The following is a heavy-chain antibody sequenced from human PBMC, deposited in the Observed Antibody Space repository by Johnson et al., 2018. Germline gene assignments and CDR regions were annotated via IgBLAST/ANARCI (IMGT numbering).Heavy chain of an antibody. Sequence: VQLVESGGGLVQXGGSLRLSCAASGFTFIRYAMSWVRQAPGKGLEWVSAIGGTGDSTYYADSVKGRFTISRDNSKNTLYLQMNSLRVEDTAVYYCAKDLPARQLVGYMDVWGKGTTVTVSS. J-gene: IGHJ6*04. CDR1: GFTFIRYA. CDR3: AKDLPARQLVGYMDV. D-gene: IGHD6-6*01. V-gene: IGHV3-23*04. CDR2: IGGTGDST.